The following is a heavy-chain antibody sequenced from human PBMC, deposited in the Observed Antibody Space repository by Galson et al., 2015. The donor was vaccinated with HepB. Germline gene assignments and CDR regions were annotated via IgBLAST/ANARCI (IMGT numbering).Heavy chain of an antibody. D-gene: IGHD3-3*01. J-gene: IGHJ6*02. CDR3: ARDPVASDFWSGYYYYGMDV. V-gene: IGHV4-34*01. CDR2: INHSGST. CDR1: GGSFSGYC. Sequence: LSLTCAVYGGSFSGYCWSWIRQPPGKGLEWIGEINHSGSTNYNPSLKSRVTISVDTSKNQFSLKLSSVTAADTAVYYCARDPVASDFWSGYYYYGMDVWGQGTTVTVSS.